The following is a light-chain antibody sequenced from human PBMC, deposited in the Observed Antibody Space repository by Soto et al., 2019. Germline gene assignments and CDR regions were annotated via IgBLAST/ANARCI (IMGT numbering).Light chain of an antibody. Sequence: QPVLTQPRSVSGSPGQSVTISCTGTSSDVGSYNYVSWYQHHPTKAPKLMIFDVRKRPSGVPDRFSGSKSGNTASLTISGLQAEDEADYYCCSYAATYTLVFGGGTKVTVL. CDR3: CSYAATYTLV. CDR2: DVR. J-gene: IGLJ3*02. CDR1: SSDVGSYNY. V-gene: IGLV2-11*01.